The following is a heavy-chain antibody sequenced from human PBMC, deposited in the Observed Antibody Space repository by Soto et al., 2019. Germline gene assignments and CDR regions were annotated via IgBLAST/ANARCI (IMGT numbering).Heavy chain of an antibody. Sequence: GGSLRLSCAASGFTFSSYAMSWVRQAPGKGLEWVSAISGSGGSTYYADSVKGRFTISRDNSKNTLYLQMNSLRAEDTAVYYCAKKNVLEWLFHETGDAFDIWGQGTMVTVSS. V-gene: IGHV3-23*01. CDR2: ISGSGGST. CDR1: GFTFSSYA. CDR3: AKKNVLEWLFHETGDAFDI. J-gene: IGHJ3*02. D-gene: IGHD3-3*01.